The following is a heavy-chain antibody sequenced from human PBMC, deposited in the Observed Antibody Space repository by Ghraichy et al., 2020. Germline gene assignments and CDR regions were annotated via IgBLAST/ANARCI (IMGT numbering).Heavy chain of an antibody. V-gene: IGHV3-30*18. CDR3: AKDLGALRWYPTCLDY. CDR2: ISYDGSNK. J-gene: IGHJ4*02. D-gene: IGHD4-23*01. Sequence: LSLTCAASGFTFSSYGMHWVRQAPGKGLEWVAVISYDGSNKYYADSVKGRFTISRDNSKNTLYLQMNSLRAEDTAVYYCAKDLGALRWYPTCLDYWGQGTLVTVSS. CDR1: GFTFSSYG.